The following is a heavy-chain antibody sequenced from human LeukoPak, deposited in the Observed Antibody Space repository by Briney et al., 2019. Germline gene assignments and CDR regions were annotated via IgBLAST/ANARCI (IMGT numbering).Heavy chain of an antibody. Sequence: GGSLRLSCAASGFTVSSNYMTWVRQAPGKGLEWVSVISGSGGNIYYADSVKGRFTISRDNSKNTLYLQINNLRADDTAVYYCATGNSGWYAPIDYWGHGTLVTVSS. D-gene: IGHD6-19*01. CDR1: GFTVSSNY. CDR2: ISGSGGNI. V-gene: IGHV3-23*01. J-gene: IGHJ4*01. CDR3: ATGNSGWYAPIDY.